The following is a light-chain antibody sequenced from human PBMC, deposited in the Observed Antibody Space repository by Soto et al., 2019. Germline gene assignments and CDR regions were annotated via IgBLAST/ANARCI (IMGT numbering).Light chain of an antibody. J-gene: IGLJ1*01. V-gene: IGLV2-14*01. CDR2: EVS. CDR1: XSDVGGYNY. Sequence: QSALTQPASVSGSPGQSITISCTGTXSDVGGYNYVSWYQQHPGKAPKLMIYEVSNRPSGVSNRFSGSKSGNTASLTISGLQAEDEADYYCSSYTSSSTRVFGTGTKVTVL. CDR3: SSYTSSSTRV.